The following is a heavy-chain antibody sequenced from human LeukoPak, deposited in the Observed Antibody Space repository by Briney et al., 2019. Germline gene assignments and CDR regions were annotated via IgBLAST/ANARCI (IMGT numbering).Heavy chain of an antibody. J-gene: IGHJ6*03. CDR2: INPSGGST. V-gene: IGHV1-46*01. Sequence: ASVKVSCKASGYTFTSYYMHWVRQAPGQGLEWMGIINPSGGSTSYAQKFQGRVTMTRDTSTSTVYMGLSSLRSEDTAVYYCARVAPPPLSYYYMDVWGKGTTVTVSS. CDR3: ARVAPPPLSYYYMDV. CDR1: GYTFTSYY.